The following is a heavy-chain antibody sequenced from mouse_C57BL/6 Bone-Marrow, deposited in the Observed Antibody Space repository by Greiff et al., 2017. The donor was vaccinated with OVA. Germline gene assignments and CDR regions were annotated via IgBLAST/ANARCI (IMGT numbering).Heavy chain of an antibody. CDR3: TRAYSNYAMDY. Sequence: EVQGVESGEGLVKPGGSLRLSCAASGFTFSSYAMSWVRQTPEKRLEWVAYISSGGDYIYYADTVKGRFTISRDNARNTLYLQMSSLKSEDTAMYYCTRAYSNYAMDYWGQGTSVTVSS. CDR1: GFTFSSYA. CDR2: ISSGGDYI. J-gene: IGHJ4*01. V-gene: IGHV5-9-1*02. D-gene: IGHD2-5*01.